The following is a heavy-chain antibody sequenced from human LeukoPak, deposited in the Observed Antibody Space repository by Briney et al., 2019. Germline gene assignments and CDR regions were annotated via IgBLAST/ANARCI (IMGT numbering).Heavy chain of an antibody. CDR1: GGSISSGDYY. J-gene: IGHJ4*02. D-gene: IGHD2-8*02. V-gene: IGHV4-30-4*08. CDR3: ASITGGYIDY. CDR2: IYYSGST. Sequence: SETLSLTCTVSGGSISSGDYYWSWIRQPPGKGLEWIGYIYYSGSTYYNPSRKSRVTISVDTSKNQFSLKLSSVTAADTAVYYCASITGGYIDYWGQGTLVTVSS.